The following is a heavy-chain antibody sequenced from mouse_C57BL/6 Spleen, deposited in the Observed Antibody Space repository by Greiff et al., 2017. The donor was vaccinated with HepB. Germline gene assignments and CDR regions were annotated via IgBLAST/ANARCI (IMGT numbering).Heavy chain of an antibody. V-gene: IGHV1-81*01. J-gene: IGHJ2*01. CDR1: GYTFTSYG. CDR3: ARFGDGSSWYYFDY. D-gene: IGHD1-1*01. CDR2: IYPRSGNT. Sequence: QVHVKQSGAELARPGASVKLSCKASGYTFTSYGISWVKQRTGQGLEWIGEIYPRSGNTYYNEKFKGKATLTADKSSSTAYMELRSLTSEDSAVYFCARFGDGSSWYYFDYWGQGTTLTVSS.